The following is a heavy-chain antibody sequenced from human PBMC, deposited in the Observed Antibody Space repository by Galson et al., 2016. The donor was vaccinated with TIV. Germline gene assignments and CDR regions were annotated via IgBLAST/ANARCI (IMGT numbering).Heavy chain of an antibody. V-gene: IGHV1-18*01. CDR2: ISAYNGNT. J-gene: IGHJ4*02. Sequence: SVKVSCKASGYTFINYGVGWVRQAPGQGLEWMGWISAYNGNTRYAQKLQARVTMTTDASTNTAYMELRSLRSDDTAVYYCARVLSGFQEVIQYFDYWGQGTLVTVSS. CDR3: ARVLSGFQEVIQYFDY. D-gene: IGHD3-10*01. CDR1: GYTFINYG.